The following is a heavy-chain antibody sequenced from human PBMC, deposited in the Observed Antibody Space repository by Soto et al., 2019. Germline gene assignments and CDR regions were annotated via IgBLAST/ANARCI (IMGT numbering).Heavy chain of an antibody. CDR1: GFTVSSNY. Sequence: PGGSLRLSCAASGFTVSSNYMSWVRQAPGKGLEWVSVIYSGGSTYYADSVKGRFTISRDNSKNTLYLQMNSLRAEDTAVYYCARDLASSWYPSLGFWGQGTLVTVSS. D-gene: IGHD6-13*01. J-gene: IGHJ4*02. CDR2: IYSGGST. V-gene: IGHV3-66*01. CDR3: ARDLASSWYPSLGF.